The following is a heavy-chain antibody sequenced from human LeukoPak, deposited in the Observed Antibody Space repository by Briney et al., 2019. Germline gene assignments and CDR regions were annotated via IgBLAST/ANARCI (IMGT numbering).Heavy chain of an antibody. CDR3: ANDRGYTYGHSFDY. V-gene: IGHV3-30*18. Sequence: GRSLRLSCEASGFTFGSYGMHWVRQAPGKGLEWVALISYDGSNEYYGDSVKGRFTISRDNSKSTLYLQMNSLRAEDTAVYYCANDRGYTYGHSFDYWGQGTLVTVSS. D-gene: IGHD5-18*01. CDR2: ISYDGSNE. J-gene: IGHJ4*02. CDR1: GFTFGSYG.